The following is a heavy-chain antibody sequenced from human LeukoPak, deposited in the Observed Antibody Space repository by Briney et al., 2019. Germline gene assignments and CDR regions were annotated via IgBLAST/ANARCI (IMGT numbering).Heavy chain of an antibody. CDR3: ASSLRDTAMVIRLGYYMDV. CDR1: GFTFSSYG. J-gene: IGHJ6*03. V-gene: IGHV3-21*04. D-gene: IGHD5-18*01. CDR2: ISSSSSYI. Sequence: GGSLRLSCAASGFTFSSYGMNWVRQAPGKGLEWVSSISSSSSYIYYADSVKGRFTISRDNAKNSLYLQMNSLRAEDTAVYYCASSLRDTAMVIRLGYYMDVWGKGTTVTVSS.